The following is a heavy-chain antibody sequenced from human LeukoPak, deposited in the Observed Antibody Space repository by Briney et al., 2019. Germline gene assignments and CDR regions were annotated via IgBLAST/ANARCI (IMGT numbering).Heavy chain of an antibody. V-gene: IGHV3-9*03. Sequence: GGSLRLSCAASGFTFDDYAMHWVRQAPGKGLEWVSGISWNSGSIGYADSVKGRFTISRDNAKNSLYLQMNSLRAEDMALYYCAGTSGFGVAPFDPWGQGTPVTVSS. D-gene: IGHD3-3*01. CDR2: ISWNSGSI. J-gene: IGHJ5*02. CDR1: GFTFDDYA. CDR3: AGTSGFGVAPFDP.